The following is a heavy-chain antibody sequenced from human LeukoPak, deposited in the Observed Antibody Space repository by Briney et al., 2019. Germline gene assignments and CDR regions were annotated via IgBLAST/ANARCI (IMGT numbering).Heavy chain of an antibody. J-gene: IGHJ6*02. CDR3: ARGLTYYDFWSGYPPDYYGMDV. D-gene: IGHD3-3*01. CDR1: GFTFSSYA. V-gene: IGHV3-33*08. Sequence: GGSLRLSCAASGFTFSSYAMSWVRQAPGKGLEWVAVIWYDGSNKYYADSVKGRFTISRDNSKNTLYLQMNSLRAEDTAVYYCARGLTYYDFWSGYPPDYYGMDVWGQGTTVTVSS. CDR2: IWYDGSNK.